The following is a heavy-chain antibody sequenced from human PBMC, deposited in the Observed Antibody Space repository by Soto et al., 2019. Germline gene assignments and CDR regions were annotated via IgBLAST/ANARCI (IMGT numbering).Heavy chain of an antibody. J-gene: IGHJ4*01. CDR2: IIVSVDTI. CDR1: GFTFSDSY. D-gene: IGHD3-10*01. Sequence: VQLVESGWGWVKPGGSLRFSCAASGFTFSDSYMTWIRQAPGKGLDWISYIIVSVDTIYYAYSVKGRFTLSRDNAKKSLYLQMNSLRAEDTAVYNCASDPYYYASEYWGHGTLVTVSS. CDR3: ASDPYYYASEY. V-gene: IGHV3-11*01.